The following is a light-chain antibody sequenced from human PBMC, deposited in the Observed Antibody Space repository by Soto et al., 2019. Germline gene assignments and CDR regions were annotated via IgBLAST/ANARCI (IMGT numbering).Light chain of an antibody. CDR2: EVS. Sequence: QSALTQPASVSGSPGQSITISCTGTSSNVGSYNFVSWYRQYPGKAPELIIYEVSQRPSTFFNRYSGSKSGNTASLTVSGLQSDDEADYYCCSYAGNNSLVFGGGTKLTVL. J-gene: IGLJ3*02. CDR3: CSYAGNNSLV. CDR1: SSNVGSYNF. V-gene: IGLV2-23*02.